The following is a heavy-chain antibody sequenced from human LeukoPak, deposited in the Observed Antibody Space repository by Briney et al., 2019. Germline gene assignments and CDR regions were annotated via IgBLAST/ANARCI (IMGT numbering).Heavy chain of an antibody. CDR1: GFTFSSSA. Sequence: PGGSLRLSCAASGFTFSSSAMSWVRQAPGKGLEWVSAISNNGGYTYCADSVQGRFTISRDNSKNTLYLQMNSLRAEDTAVYYCAKGGSSWYYFDYWGQGTLVTVSS. D-gene: IGHD6-13*01. CDR3: AKGGSSWYYFDY. V-gene: IGHV3-23*01. J-gene: IGHJ4*02. CDR2: ISNNGGYT.